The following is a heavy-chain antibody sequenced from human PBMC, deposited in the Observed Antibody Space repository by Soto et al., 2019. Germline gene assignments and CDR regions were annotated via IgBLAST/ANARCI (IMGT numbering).Heavy chain of an antibody. CDR3: ARSVGSGQTHYYYYGMDV. Sequence: GASVKVSCKASGYTFTSYGISWVRQAPGQGLEWMGWISAYNGNTNYAQKLQGRVTMTTDTSTSTAYMELRSLRSDDTAVYYSARSVGSGQTHYYYYGMDVWGQGTTVTVSS. J-gene: IGHJ6*02. CDR2: ISAYNGNT. CDR1: GYTFTSYG. D-gene: IGHD1-26*01. V-gene: IGHV1-18*04.